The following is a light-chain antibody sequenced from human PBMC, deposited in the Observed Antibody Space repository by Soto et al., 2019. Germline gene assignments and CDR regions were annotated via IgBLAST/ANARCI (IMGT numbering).Light chain of an antibody. CDR1: QSVTTR. V-gene: IGKV3D-15*01. CDR2: GAS. CDR3: QQYNNWPPEYT. J-gene: IGKJ2*01. Sequence: EIVMTQSPATLSVSPGERATLSCRASQSVTTRLAGYQQKPGQAPRLLIYGASTRATGIPARFSGSGSGTEFTLTISSLQSEDFAVYHCQQYNNWPPEYTFGQGTKVEIK.